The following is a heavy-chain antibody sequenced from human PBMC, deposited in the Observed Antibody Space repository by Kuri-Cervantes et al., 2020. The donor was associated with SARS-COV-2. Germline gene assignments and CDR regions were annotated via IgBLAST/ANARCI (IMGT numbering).Heavy chain of an antibody. CDR1: GFTFSSYS. V-gene: IGHV3-48*04. J-gene: IGHJ4*02. CDR2: IVWNSVTI. CDR3: ASDGAPSSWYYFDY. D-gene: IGHD6-13*01. Sequence: GEFLKISCAASGFTFSSYSMNWVRQAPGKGLEWVSGIVWNSVTIVYAASAQGRFTISRDNAKNSLYLQMSSLRPEDTAVYYCASDGAPSSWYYFDYWGQGTLVTVSS.